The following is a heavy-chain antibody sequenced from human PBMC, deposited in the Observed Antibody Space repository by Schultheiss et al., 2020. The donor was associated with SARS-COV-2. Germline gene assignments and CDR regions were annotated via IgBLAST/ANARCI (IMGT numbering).Heavy chain of an antibody. J-gene: IGHJ4*02. CDR3: ARDDYEINY. CDR1: GFTVSSNY. CDR2: IYSGGST. Sequence: GESLKISCAASGFTVSSNYMSWVRQAPGKGLEWVSVIYSGGSTYYADSVKGRFTISRDNSKNTLYLQMNSLRAEDTAVYYCARDDYEINYWGQGTLVTVSS. D-gene: IGHD4/OR15-4a*01. V-gene: IGHV3-53*01.